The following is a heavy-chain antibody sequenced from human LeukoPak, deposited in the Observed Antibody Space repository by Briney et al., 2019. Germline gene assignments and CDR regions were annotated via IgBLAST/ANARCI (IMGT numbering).Heavy chain of an antibody. Sequence: SETLSLTCTVSGYSISSGYYWGWIRQPPGKGLEWIGSGYHIGSTYFNPSLRSRVTILIDIFKNQFSLKMSSVTAADTAIYYCAREVQRIDAFDIWGQGTMVTVSS. J-gene: IGHJ3*02. CDR3: AREVQRIDAFDI. V-gene: IGHV4-38-2*02. CDR1: GYSISSGYY. D-gene: IGHD2-15*01. CDR2: GYHIGST.